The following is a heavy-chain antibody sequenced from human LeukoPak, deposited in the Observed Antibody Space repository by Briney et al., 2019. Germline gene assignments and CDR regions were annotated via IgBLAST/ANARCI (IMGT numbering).Heavy chain of an antibody. D-gene: IGHD6-13*01. CDR3: ARGIATGIDFFDP. CDR1: GFTFSSYW. Sequence: PGGSLRLSCVASGFTFSSYWMTWVRQAPGKGLEWVANIKEAGSEPYYVDSVKGRSTISRDNAKNSLYLQMNSLRAEDTAVYYCARGIATGIDFFDPWGQGTLVTVSS. CDR2: IKEAGSEP. J-gene: IGHJ5*02. V-gene: IGHV3-7*01.